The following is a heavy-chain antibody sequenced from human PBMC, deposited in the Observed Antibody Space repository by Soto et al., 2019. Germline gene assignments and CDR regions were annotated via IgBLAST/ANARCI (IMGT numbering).Heavy chain of an antibody. CDR3: TRGGKLGTMTTWLGY. Sequence: QVQLQESGPGLVRPSQTLSLTCSVSGASMRSENYYWNWIRQLPGGGLEWIGYVFYIGTNDYNPSLKSRVSISMDTSKNDSSLNLTSVTAADTAVYYCTRGGKLGTMTTWLGYGGYGARVTVTS. J-gene: IGHJ4*01. D-gene: IGHD4-17*01. CDR1: GASMRSENYY. V-gene: IGHV4-30-4*01. CDR2: VFYIGTN.